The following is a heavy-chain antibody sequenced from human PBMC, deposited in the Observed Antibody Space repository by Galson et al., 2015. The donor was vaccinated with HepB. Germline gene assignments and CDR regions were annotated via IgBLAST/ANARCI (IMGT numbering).Heavy chain of an antibody. J-gene: IGHJ6*02. Sequence: SLRLSCAASGFTFSSYSMNWVRQAPGKGLEWVSSISRDSTYIHYTDSVKGRFTISRDSAQNSVYLQMNSLRADDTAVYYCTRGYSTATGPDGYYYYGMDVWGQGTTVSVSS. CDR1: GFTFSSYS. CDR2: ISRDSTYI. V-gene: IGHV3-21*01. CDR3: TRGYSTATGPDGYYYYGMDV. D-gene: IGHD2-2*01.